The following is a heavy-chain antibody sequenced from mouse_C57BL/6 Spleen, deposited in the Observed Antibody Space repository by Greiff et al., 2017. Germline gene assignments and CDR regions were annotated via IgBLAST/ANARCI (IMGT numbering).Heavy chain of an antibody. D-gene: IGHD4-1*01. Sequence: VKLMESGPELVKPGASVKISCKASGYAFSSSWMNWVKQRPGKGLEWIGRIYPGDGDTNYNGKFKGKATLTADKSSSTAYMQLSSLTSEDSAVYFCAPNWDYYAMDYWGQGTSVTVSS. CDR3: APNWDYYAMDY. CDR2: IYPGDGDT. CDR1: GYAFSSSW. J-gene: IGHJ4*01. V-gene: IGHV1-82*01.